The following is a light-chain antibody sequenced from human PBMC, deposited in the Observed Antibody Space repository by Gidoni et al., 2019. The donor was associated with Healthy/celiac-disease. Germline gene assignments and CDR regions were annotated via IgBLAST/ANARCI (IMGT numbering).Light chain of an antibody. CDR3: QVWDSSSDHPAVV. J-gene: IGLJ2*01. Sequence: QTARITCGGNNIGSKSVHWYQQKPGQAPGLVVYDDSDRPSGIPERFAGSNSGNTATLTISRVEAGDEADYYCQVWDSSSDHPAVVFGGGTKLTVL. CDR1: NIGSKS. V-gene: IGLV3-21*02. CDR2: DDS.